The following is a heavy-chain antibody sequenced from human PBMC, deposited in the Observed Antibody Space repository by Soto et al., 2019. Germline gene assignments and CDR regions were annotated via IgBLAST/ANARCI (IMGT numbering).Heavy chain of an antibody. D-gene: IGHD6-13*01. J-gene: IGHJ6*02. CDR1: GFTFRGYG. V-gene: IGHV3-30*18. Sequence: GGSLRLSCAASGFTFRGYGMHWVRQAPGKGLEWVAVISFDGSNQYYADSVKGRFTISRDNSKNTLYLQMNSLRAEDTAVYYCAKDRVAATHYYGMDVWGQGTTVTVSS. CDR2: ISFDGSNQ. CDR3: AKDRVAATHYYGMDV.